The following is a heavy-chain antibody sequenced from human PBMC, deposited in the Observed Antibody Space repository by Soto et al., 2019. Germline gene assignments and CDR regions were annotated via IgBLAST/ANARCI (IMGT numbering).Heavy chain of an antibody. CDR3: ARATTTVTTRPTLGY. J-gene: IGHJ4*02. D-gene: IGHD4-17*01. V-gene: IGHV3-74*01. CDR1: GFTFNSYW. CDR2: IDRDGTDT. Sequence: EVQLVESGGGLVQPGGSLRLSCVASGFTFNSYWMHWVRQAPGKGLVWVSRIDRDGTDTNYADSVKGRFTISRDNAKNTLFLQMNSLTAEDTAVYYCARATTTVTTRPTLGYWGRGTLVTVSS.